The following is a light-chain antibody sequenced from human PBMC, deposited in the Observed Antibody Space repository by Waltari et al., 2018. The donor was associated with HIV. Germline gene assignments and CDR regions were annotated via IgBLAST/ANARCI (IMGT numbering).Light chain of an antibody. CDR3: AVWDDSLNGPL. J-gene: IGLJ2*01. Sequence: QSVLTQPPSASGTPGHRVTISCSGSSSNIGSNTVNWYHQLPGMAPKLLIHSNDQRPSGVPDRFSGSTSDTSASLAISGLQSEDEGAYYCAVWDDSLNGPLFGGGTKLTVL. V-gene: IGLV1-44*01. CDR2: SND. CDR1: SSNIGSNT.